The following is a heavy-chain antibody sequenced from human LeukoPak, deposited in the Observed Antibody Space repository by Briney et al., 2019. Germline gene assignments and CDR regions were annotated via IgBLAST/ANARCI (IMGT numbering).Heavy chain of an antibody. Sequence: GSLRLSRATPGIPLSSQNKKWVRQAPGEGLEGGSSISSSSGYIYYADSVKGRFTISRDNAKNSLYLQMNSLRAEDTAVYYCARVGVWFGELLSSGLYYMDVWGKGTTVTVSS. CDR3: ARVGVWFGELLSSGLYYMDV. CDR2: ISSSSGYI. J-gene: IGHJ6*03. CDR1: GIPLSSQN. V-gene: IGHV3-21*01. D-gene: IGHD3-10*01.